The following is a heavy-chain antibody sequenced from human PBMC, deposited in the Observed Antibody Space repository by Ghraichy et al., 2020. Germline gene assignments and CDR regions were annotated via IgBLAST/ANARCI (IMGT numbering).Heavy chain of an antibody. CDR1: GFSFSTYG. CDR3: AKTSEQWLMHWYSDV. J-gene: IGHJ2*01. D-gene: IGHD6-19*01. Sequence: GESLNISCAASGFSFSTYGMGWVRQAPGKGLELVSAISGSGASPYYVDSVKGRFTISRDNSKNTLYLRMDSLRVEDTAVYYCAKTSEQWLMHWYSDVWGRGTLVTVSS. CDR2: ISGSGASP. V-gene: IGHV3-23*01.